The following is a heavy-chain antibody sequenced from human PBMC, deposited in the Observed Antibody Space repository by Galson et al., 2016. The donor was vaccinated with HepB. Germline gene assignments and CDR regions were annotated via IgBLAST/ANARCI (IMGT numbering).Heavy chain of an antibody. J-gene: IGHJ3*02. Sequence: SVKVSCKASGFTFNASSVQWVRQARGQRLDWIGWIVVGSGNTKDAQTFQDRVALSRDMSTATAFMELTNLRSEDTAIYFCAAGLRSGNYPYSFDIWGQGTMVTVSS. CDR3: AAGLRSGNYPYSFDI. CDR2: IVVGSGNT. V-gene: IGHV1-58*01. CDR1: GFTFNASS. D-gene: IGHD1-7*01.